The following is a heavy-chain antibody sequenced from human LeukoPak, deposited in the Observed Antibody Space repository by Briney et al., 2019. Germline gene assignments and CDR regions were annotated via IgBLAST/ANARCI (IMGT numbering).Heavy chain of an antibody. CDR3: AREFYGRGDS. J-gene: IGHJ4*02. CDR1: GFTFSNYY. V-gene: IGHV3-11*06. CDR2: VSTSSSHT. Sequence: GGSLRLSCAASGFTFSNYYMSWIRQAPGKGLEWISYVSTSSSHTNYADSVKGRFTISRDDAKNSLCLQMNGLRAEDTAVYYCAREFYGRGDSWGQGTLVIVSS. D-gene: IGHD3-10*01.